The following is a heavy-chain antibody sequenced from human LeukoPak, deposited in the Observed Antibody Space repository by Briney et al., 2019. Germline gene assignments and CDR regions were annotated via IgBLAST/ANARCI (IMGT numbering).Heavy chain of an antibody. CDR2: ISSSGSTI. CDR3: AREGPTVAPDFDY. J-gene: IGHJ4*02. Sequence: GGSLRLSCAASGFTFSDYYMSWIRQAPGKGLEGVSYISSSGSTIYYADSVKGRFTISRDNAKNSLYLEMNSLRAEDTAVYYCAREGPTVAPDFDYWGQGTLVTVSS. CDR1: GFTFSDYY. D-gene: IGHD4-23*01. V-gene: IGHV3-11*01.